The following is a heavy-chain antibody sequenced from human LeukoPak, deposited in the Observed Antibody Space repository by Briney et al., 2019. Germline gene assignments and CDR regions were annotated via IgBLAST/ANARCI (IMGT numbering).Heavy chain of an antibody. V-gene: IGHV3-7*01. CDR1: GFTFNRDW. Sequence: GGSLRLSCTASGFTFNRDWTAWVRQAPGKGLEWVANIKEDGSEKNYVDSVKGRFTISRDNAENSVYLQMNDLRAEDTGVCYCVTKEPSTSGWSYWGQGTLVTVSS. D-gene: IGHD6-19*01. CDR2: IKEDGSEK. J-gene: IGHJ4*02. CDR3: VTKEPSTSGWSY.